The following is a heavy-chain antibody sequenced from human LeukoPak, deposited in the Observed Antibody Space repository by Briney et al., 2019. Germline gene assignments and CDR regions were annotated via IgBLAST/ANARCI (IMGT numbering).Heavy chain of an antibody. Sequence: ASVKVSCKASGYSFTGYYMHWVRQVPGQGREWMGWINPNTGGTNYGQKFQGRVTMTRDTSISTAYMELSRLRSDDTAVYYCAGDPHLGGVEDYWGQGTLVTVSS. CDR2: INPNTGGT. D-gene: IGHD3-16*01. CDR3: AGDPHLGGVEDY. CDR1: GYSFTGYY. V-gene: IGHV1-2*02. J-gene: IGHJ4*02.